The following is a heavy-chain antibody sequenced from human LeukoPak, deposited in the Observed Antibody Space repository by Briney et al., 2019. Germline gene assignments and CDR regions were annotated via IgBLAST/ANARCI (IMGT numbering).Heavy chain of an antibody. CDR2: INHSGST. J-gene: IGHJ4*02. Sequence: SETLSLTCTVSGDSISSSRYYWGWIRQPPGTGLEWIGEINHSGSTNYNPSLKSRVTISVDTSKNQFSLKLSSVTAADTAVYYCAREKLIAAAGPFDYWGQGTLVTVSS. CDR3: AREKLIAAAGPFDY. CDR1: GDSISSSRYY. D-gene: IGHD6-13*01. V-gene: IGHV4-39*07.